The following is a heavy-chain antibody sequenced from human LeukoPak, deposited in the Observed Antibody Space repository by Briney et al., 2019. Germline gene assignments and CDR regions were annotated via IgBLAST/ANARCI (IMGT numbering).Heavy chain of an antibody. CDR2: INHSGST. J-gene: IGHJ5*02. V-gene: IGHV4-39*07. CDR3: ARTLAWFDP. CDR1: GGSISSSSYY. Sequence: SETLSLTCTVSGGSISSSSYYWGWIRQPPGKGLEWIGEINHSGSTNYNPSLKSRVTISVDTSKNQFSLKLSSVTAADTAVYYCARTLAWFDPWGQGTLVTVSS.